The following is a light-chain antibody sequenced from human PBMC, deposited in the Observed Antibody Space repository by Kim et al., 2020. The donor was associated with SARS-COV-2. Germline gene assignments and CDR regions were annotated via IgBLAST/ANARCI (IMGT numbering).Light chain of an antibody. Sequence: GQRVAITCSGRSSNIGNNYVSWYQQLPETAPKLFIYDNTERPSGIPDRFSGSKSGTSATLDITGLHTGDEADYYCATWDSSLNTVVFGGGTKVTVL. V-gene: IGLV1-51*01. CDR1: SSNIGNNY. CDR3: ATWDSSLNTVV. CDR2: DNT. J-gene: IGLJ2*01.